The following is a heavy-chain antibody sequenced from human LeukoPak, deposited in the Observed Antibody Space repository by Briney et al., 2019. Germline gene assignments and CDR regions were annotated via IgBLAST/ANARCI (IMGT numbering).Heavy chain of an antibody. Sequence: GGSLRLSCAASGFTFDDYCMSWVRQAPGKGLEWVSGINWNGGSTGYADSVKGRFTISRDNAKNSLYLQMNSLRAEDTALYYCAREGAIQLWTGFDYWGQGTLVTVSS. CDR2: INWNGGST. J-gene: IGHJ4*02. CDR3: AREGAIQLWTGFDY. V-gene: IGHV3-20*04. CDR1: GFTFDDYC. D-gene: IGHD5-18*01.